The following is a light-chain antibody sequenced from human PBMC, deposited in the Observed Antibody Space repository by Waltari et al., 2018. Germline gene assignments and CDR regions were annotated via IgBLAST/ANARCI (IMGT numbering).Light chain of an antibody. CDR3: QQHGTLPAT. CDR2: RAS. CDR1: QSVGSSS. J-gene: IGKJ1*01. Sequence: ETLLTQSPGTASLSPGERVTLSCRASQSVGSSSLAWYQQKPGQAPRLVIYRASRRATGIPDRFSGSGSGTDFSLTISRLEPEDFAVYYCQQHGTLPATFGQGTKVEIK. V-gene: IGKV3-20*01.